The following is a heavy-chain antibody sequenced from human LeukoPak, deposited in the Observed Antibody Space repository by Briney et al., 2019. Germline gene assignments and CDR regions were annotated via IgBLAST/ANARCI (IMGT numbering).Heavy chain of an antibody. J-gene: IGHJ4*02. CDR2: ISDSGGST. CDR3: AKRGVVIRVILVGFHKQAYYFDS. Sequence: PGGSLRLSCAVSGITLSNYGMSWVRQAPGKGLKWVAGISDSGGSTKYADSVKGRFTISRDNPKNTLYLQMNSLRVEDTAVYFCAKRGVVIRVILVGFHKQAYYFDSWGQGALVTVSS. V-gene: IGHV3-23*01. CDR1: GITLSNYG. D-gene: IGHD3-22*01.